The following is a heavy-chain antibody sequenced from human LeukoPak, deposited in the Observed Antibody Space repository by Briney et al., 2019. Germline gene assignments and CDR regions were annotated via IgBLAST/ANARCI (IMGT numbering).Heavy chain of an antibody. CDR3: ARFLDYYGSKGKYYFDY. J-gene: IGHJ4*02. D-gene: IGHD3-10*01. CDR2: IYYSGST. Sequence: SETLSLTCTVSGGSISSGDYYWSWIRQPPGKGLEWIGYIYYSGSTNYNPSLKSRFTISVDTSKNQFSLKLSSVTAADTVVYYCARFLDYYGSKGKYYFDYWGQGTLVTVSS. V-gene: IGHV4-30-4*08. CDR1: GGSISSGDYY.